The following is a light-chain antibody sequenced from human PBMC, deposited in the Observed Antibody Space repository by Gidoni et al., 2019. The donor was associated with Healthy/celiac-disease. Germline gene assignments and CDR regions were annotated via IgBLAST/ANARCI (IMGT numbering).Light chain of an antibody. CDR3: QAGDSSIYVV. CDR2: QDS. CDR1: KLGDKH. Sequence: SYELTQPPSVSVSPGQTASITCSGVKLGDKHACWYQQKPGQSPVLVIYQDSKRLSRIPERFSGSNSGNTATLTISGTQAMDEDDYYCQAGDSSIYVVFGGGTKLTVL. J-gene: IGLJ2*01. V-gene: IGLV3-1*01.